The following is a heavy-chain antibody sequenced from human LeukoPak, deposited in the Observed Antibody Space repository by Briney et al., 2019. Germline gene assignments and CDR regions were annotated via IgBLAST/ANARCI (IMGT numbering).Heavy chain of an antibody. J-gene: IGHJ3*02. V-gene: IGHV1-69-2*01. CDR1: GYTFTDYY. Sequence: GATVKISCKASGYTFTDYYMHWVQQAPGKGLEWMGRVDPEDGETIYAEKFQGRVTITADTSTDTAYMELSSLRSEDTAVYYCATDSHYSGSYYPGGDAFDIWGQGTMVTVSS. CDR2: VDPEDGET. CDR3: ATDSHYSGSYYPGGDAFDI. D-gene: IGHD1-26*01.